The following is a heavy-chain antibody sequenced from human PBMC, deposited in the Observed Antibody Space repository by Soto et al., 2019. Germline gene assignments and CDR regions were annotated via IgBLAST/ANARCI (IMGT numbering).Heavy chain of an antibody. CDR2: IKSNTDGGTT. CDR1: GFTFRHAW. CDR3: APPADLGWFDP. J-gene: IGHJ5*02. V-gene: IGHV3-15*01. Sequence: PGGSLRLSCAASGFTFRHAWMSWVRQAPGKGLEWVGRIKSNTDGGTTDYAAPVKGRFTISRDDSESTLYLQMNSLRAEDTAVYYCAPPADLGWFDPWGQGTLVTVSS.